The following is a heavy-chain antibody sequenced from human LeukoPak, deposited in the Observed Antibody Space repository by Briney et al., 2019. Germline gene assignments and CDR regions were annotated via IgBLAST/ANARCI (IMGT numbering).Heavy chain of an antibody. Sequence: GGSLRLSCAVSGITFSSSWMDWVRQAPGKGLEWVASINPDGNKKYSADSVKGRFTISRDNAENSLYLRMNSLRVEDTAFYYCARDLAYSRLDYWGQGMLVTVSS. CDR2: INPDGNKK. J-gene: IGHJ4*02. CDR3: ARDLAYSRLDY. D-gene: IGHD5-18*01. CDR1: GITFSSSW. V-gene: IGHV3-7*01.